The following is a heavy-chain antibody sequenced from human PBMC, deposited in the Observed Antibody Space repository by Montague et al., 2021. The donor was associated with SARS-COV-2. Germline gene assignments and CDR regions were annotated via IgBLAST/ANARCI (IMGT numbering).Heavy chain of an antibody. D-gene: IGHD6-13*01. Sequence: SETLSLTCTVSGGSISSSSYYWGWIRQPPGKGLEWIGSIYYSGSTYYNPSLKSRVTISVDTSKNQFSLKLSSVTAADTAVYYCARRYSSSWTGDQYYFGYWGQGTLVTVSS. J-gene: IGHJ4*02. V-gene: IGHV4-39*07. CDR1: GGSISSSSYY. CDR3: ARRYSSSWTGDQYYFGY. CDR2: IYYSGST.